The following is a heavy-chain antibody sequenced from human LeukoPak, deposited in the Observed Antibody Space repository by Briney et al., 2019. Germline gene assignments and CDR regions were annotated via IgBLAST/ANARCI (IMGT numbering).Heavy chain of an antibody. CDR2: INHSGST. J-gene: IGHJ4*02. D-gene: IGHD2-2*02. V-gene: IGHV4-34*01. Sequence: PSETLSLTCAVYGGSFSGYYWSWIRQTPGKGLEWIGEINHSGSTNYNPSLKSRVTISVDTSKNQFSLKLSSVTAADTAVYYCARDSYPRDYWGPGTLVTVSS. CDR3: ARDSYPRDY. CDR1: GGSFSGYY.